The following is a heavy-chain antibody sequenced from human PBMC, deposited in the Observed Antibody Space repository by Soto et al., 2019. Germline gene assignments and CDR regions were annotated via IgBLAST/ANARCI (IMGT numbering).Heavy chain of an antibody. J-gene: IGHJ4*02. CDR3: AKGHIVVAGTGEDYLDY. V-gene: IGHV3-23*01. Sequence: GGSLRLSCAASGFSFSNYAMSWVRQAPGKGLEWVSSISGSGGSTYYADSVKGRFTISRDNSKNTLYLQMNSLRAEDTAVYYCAKGHIVVAGTGEDYLDYWGQGTLVTVSS. D-gene: IGHD6-19*01. CDR1: GFSFSNYA. CDR2: ISGSGGST.